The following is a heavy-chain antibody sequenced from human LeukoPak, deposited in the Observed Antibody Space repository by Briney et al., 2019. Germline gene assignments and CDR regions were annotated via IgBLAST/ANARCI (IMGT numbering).Heavy chain of an antibody. Sequence: SGKVSCKASGGTFSSYAISWVRQAPGQGLEWMGGIIPIFGTANYAQKFQGRVTITADESTSTAYMELSSLRSEDTAVYYCAREDTAMAPYYFDYWGQGTLVTVSS. V-gene: IGHV1-69*01. CDR2: IIPIFGTA. D-gene: IGHD5-18*01. CDR1: GGTFSSYA. CDR3: AREDTAMAPYYFDY. J-gene: IGHJ4*02.